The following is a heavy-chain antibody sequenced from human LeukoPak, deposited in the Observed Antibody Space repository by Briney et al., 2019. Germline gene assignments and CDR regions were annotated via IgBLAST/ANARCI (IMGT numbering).Heavy chain of an antibody. D-gene: IGHD3-10*02. CDR1: GFTFSSYA. V-gene: IGHV3-23*01. CDR3: AKDAPGYYDVDYFDY. Sequence: GGSLRLSCAASGFTFSSYAMSWVRQAPGKGLEWVSGISASGGSTYYADSVKGRFTISRDNSKYTLYLQMNSLRAEDTAVYYYAKDAPGYYDVDYFDYWGQGTLVTVSS. CDR2: ISASGGST. J-gene: IGHJ4*02.